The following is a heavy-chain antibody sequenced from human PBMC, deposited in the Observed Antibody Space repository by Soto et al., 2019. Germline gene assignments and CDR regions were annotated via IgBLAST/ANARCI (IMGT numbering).Heavy chain of an antibody. Sequence: GGSLKLSCAASGFTFKSYCMHWVRQAPGKGLEWVAVIWYDGSNKYNADSVKGRFTISRDNSKNTLYLQMNSLRADDTAVYYCARDFRDYYDSSGYSWFDPWGQGTLVTVSS. V-gene: IGHV3-33*08. CDR2: IWYDGSNK. D-gene: IGHD3-22*01. CDR3: ARDFRDYYDSSGYSWFDP. J-gene: IGHJ5*02. CDR1: GFTFKSYC.